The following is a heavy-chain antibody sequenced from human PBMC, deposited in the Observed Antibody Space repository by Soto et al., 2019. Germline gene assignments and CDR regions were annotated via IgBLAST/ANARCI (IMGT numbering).Heavy chain of an antibody. CDR2: INPNSGGT. CDR1: GYTFTGYY. D-gene: IGHD5-12*01. J-gene: IGHJ5*02. Sequence: ALLKVSCKASGYTFTGYYMHWVRQAPGQGLEWMGWINPNSGGTNYAQKFQGRVTMTRDTSISTAYMELSRLRSDDTAVYYCAVLVATIGGYWFDPWGQGTLVTVSS. CDR3: AVLVATIGGYWFDP. V-gene: IGHV1-2*02.